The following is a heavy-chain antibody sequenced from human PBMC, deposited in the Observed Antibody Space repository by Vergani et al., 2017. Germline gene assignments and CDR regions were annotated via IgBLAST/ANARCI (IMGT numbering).Heavy chain of an antibody. CDR1: GESFSSFY. Sequence: QVQLQQWGAGVVKPSGTLSLTCAVFGESFSSFYWSWIRQPPGKGLEWIGEINNDGHTNYNPSLESRVTVSRDTAKNQFSLNLMSVTAADTAVYYCVRRNNVVRETDYFDYWGQGILVTVSS. CDR2: INNDGHT. V-gene: IGHV4-34*02. J-gene: IGHJ4*02. CDR3: VRRNNVVRETDYFDY. D-gene: IGHD3-10*01.